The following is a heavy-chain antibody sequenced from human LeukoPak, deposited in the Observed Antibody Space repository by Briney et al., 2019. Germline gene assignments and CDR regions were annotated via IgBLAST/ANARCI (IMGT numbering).Heavy chain of an antibody. CDR1: GFTFSSYG. D-gene: IGHD3-10*01. CDR2: ISYDGSNK. CDR3: ARTYYYGSGSHNWFDP. Sequence: GRSLRLSCAASGFTFSSYGMHWVRQAPGKGLEWVAVISYDGSNKYYADSVKGRFTISRDNSKNTLYLQMNSLRAEDTAVYYCARTYYYGSGSHNWFDPWGQGTLVTVSS. V-gene: IGHV3-30*19. J-gene: IGHJ5*02.